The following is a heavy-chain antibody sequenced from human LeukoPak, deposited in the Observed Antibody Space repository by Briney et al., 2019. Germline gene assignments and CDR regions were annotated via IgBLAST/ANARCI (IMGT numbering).Heavy chain of an antibody. J-gene: IGHJ4*02. CDR1: GFTFSSYW. D-gene: IGHD6-19*01. CDR3: ARGTSTGWYGLDY. Sequence: PPGGSLRLSCAASGFTFSSYWMHWVRHAPGKGLVWVSRIDSYGSSTSYADSVKGRFTISRDNAKNTLYLQMNSLRAEDTAVYYCARGTSTGWYGLDYWGQGTLVTVSS. CDR2: IDSYGSST. V-gene: IGHV3-74*01.